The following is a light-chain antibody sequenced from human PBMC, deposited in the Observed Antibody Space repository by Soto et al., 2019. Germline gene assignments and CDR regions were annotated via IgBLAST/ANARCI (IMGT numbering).Light chain of an antibody. Sequence: EIVLTQSPGTLSLSPGERATLSCRASQSVTSSYLAWYQHRPGQAPRLLIYGASSRATGIPDRFSGSGSGKDFTLTISRLEPEDFAVYYCQQYGGSPLTFGRGTKVDIK. J-gene: IGKJ2*01. CDR1: QSVTSSY. CDR3: QQYGGSPLT. V-gene: IGKV3-20*01. CDR2: GAS.